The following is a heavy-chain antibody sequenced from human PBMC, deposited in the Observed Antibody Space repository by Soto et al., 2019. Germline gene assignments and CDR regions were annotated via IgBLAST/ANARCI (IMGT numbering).Heavy chain of an antibody. V-gene: IGHV4-61*01. Sequence: QVLLQESGPGLVKPSETLSLTCTVSGVSVNSGSFYWTWIRQPPGKGLEWIGFVSYSGTTKYNASLTRRVTISVEPSRSLISLKVSSVTAADTAVYYCARGATVTHSDYWGQGTLVTVSS. D-gene: IGHD4-17*01. CDR1: GVSVNSGSFY. J-gene: IGHJ4*02. CDR2: VSYSGTT. CDR3: ARGATVTHSDY.